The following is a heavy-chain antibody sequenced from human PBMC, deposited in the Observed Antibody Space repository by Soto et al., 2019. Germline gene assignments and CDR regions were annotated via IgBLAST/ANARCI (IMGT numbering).Heavy chain of an antibody. CDR2: ISDSGDET. CDR3: AKLRGSSSSATPDF. D-gene: IGHD6-6*01. CDR1: GFTFSSFA. V-gene: IGHV3-23*01. Sequence: GGSLRLSCAASGFTFSSFAMNWVRQSPGKGLEWVSTISDSGDETYYADSVKGRFTISRDNSKSTIFLQMSSLRVEDTAIYYCAKLRGSSSSATPDFWGLGTLVTVS. J-gene: IGHJ4*02.